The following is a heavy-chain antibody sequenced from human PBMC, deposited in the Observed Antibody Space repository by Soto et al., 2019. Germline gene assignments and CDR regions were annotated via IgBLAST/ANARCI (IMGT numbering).Heavy chain of an antibody. D-gene: IGHD3-22*01. J-gene: IGHJ4*02. CDR3: TTMHITMIVVVRGKADY. V-gene: IGHV3-15*07. CDR2: IKSKTDGGTT. Sequence: TGGSLRLSCAASGFTCSNAWRNWVRQAPGKGLEWVGRIKSKTDGGTTDYAAPVKGRFTISRDDSKNTLYLQMNSLKTEDTAVYYCTTMHITMIVVVRGKADYWGQGTLVTVSS. CDR1: GFTCSNAW.